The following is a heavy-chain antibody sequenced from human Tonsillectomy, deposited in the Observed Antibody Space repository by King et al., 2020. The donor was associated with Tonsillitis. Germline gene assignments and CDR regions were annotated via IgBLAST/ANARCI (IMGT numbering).Heavy chain of an antibody. V-gene: IGHV3-53*04. Sequence: EVQLVESGGGLVQPGGSLRLSCAASGFTVSSNYMSWVRQAPGKGLEWVSVIYSGCTTYYAYSVKGRFTISRHNSKNTLYLQMNSLRAEETAVYYCAREVRVRGVDNWFDPWGQGTLVTVSS. CDR3: AREVRVRGVDNWFDP. CDR1: GFTVSSNY. D-gene: IGHD3-10*01. J-gene: IGHJ5*02. CDR2: IYSGCTT.